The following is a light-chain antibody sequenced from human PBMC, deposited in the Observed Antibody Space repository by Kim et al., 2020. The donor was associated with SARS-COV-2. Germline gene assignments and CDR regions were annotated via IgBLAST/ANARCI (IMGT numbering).Light chain of an antibody. V-gene: IGKV1-5*03. CDR3: QQYNSYSPRT. Sequence: SVGDRVTITCPASQSNSSWLAWDRQKQGKATKLLIYKETSLKSGIPSRFSGSGSGTEFTLTISSMQPDDYATYSCQQYNSYSPRTFGQGTKVDIK. J-gene: IGKJ1*01. CDR1: QSNSSW. CDR2: KET.